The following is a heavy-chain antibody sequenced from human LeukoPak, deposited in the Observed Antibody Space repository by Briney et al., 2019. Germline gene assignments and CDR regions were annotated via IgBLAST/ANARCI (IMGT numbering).Heavy chain of an antibody. V-gene: IGHV1-46*01. Sequence: GASVKVSCKASGYTFTGYYMHWVRQAPGQGLEWMGIINPSGGSTSYAQKFQGRVTMTRDMSTSTVYMELSSLRSEDTAVYYCAREDIVVVVAATPSHPLDYWGQGTLVTVSS. CDR1: GYTFTGYY. CDR2: INPSGGST. D-gene: IGHD2-15*01. CDR3: AREDIVVVVAATPSHPLDY. J-gene: IGHJ4*02.